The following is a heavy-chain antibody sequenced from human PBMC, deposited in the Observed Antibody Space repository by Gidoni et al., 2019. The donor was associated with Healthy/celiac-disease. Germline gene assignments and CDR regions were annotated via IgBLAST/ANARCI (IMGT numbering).Heavy chain of an antibody. CDR1: GFTFSSYG. Sequence: QVQLVESGGGVVQPGRSLRLSCAASGFTFSSYGMHWVRQAPGKGLEWVAVIWYDGSNKYYADSVKGRFTISRDKSKNTLYLQMNSLRAEDTAVYYCARGGPRGLYYDFWSGYSAFDYWGQGTLVTVSS. J-gene: IGHJ4*02. D-gene: IGHD3-3*01. CDR2: IWYDGSNK. CDR3: ARGGPRGLYYDFWSGYSAFDY. V-gene: IGHV3-33*01.